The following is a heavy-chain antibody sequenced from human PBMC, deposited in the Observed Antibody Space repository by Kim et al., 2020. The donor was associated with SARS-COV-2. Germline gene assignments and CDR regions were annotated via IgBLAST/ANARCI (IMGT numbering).Heavy chain of an antibody. CDR3: ASTLYCGGDCYSGDIYDY. CDR1: GFTFSDYY. CDR2: ISSSSSYT. V-gene: IGHV3-11*06. Sequence: GGSLRLSCAASGFTFSDYYMSWIRQAPGKGLEWVSYISSSSSYTNYADSVKGRFTISRDNAKNSLYLQMNSLRAEDTAVYYCASTLYCGGDCYSGDIYDYWGQGTLVTVSS. J-gene: IGHJ4*02. D-gene: IGHD2-21*02.